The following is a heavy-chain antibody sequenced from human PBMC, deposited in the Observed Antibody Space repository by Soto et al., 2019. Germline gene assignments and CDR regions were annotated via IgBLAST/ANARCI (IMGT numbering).Heavy chain of an antibody. CDR3: ARGMVRGINYYFDY. CDR1: GYIFTSYV. D-gene: IGHD3-10*01. J-gene: IGHJ4*02. Sequence: ASVKVSCTTSGYIFTSYVIGWVRQAPGQGLEWMGWISVYNDNTNYAQNLQGRLTMTTDTSTSTAYMELRSLRSDDTAVYYCARGMVRGINYYFDYWGQGTLVTVSS. CDR2: ISVYNDNT. V-gene: IGHV1-18*01.